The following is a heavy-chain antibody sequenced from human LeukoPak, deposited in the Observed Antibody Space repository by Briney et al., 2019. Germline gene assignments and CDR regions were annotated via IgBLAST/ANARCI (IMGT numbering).Heavy chain of an antibody. V-gene: IGHV3-73*01. Sequence: GGSLRLSXAASGFTFSGSAMHWVRQAYGKGLEWVGRIRSKANSYATAYAASVKGRFTISRDDSKNTAYLQMNSLKTEDTAVYYCTRRTRGYSYGPPYFDYWGQGTLVTVSS. CDR2: IRSKANSYAT. CDR3: TRRTRGYSYGPPYFDY. D-gene: IGHD5-18*01. J-gene: IGHJ4*02. CDR1: GFTFSGSA.